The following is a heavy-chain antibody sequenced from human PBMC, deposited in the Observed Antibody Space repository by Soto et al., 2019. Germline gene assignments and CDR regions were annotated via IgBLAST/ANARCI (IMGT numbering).Heavy chain of an antibody. J-gene: IGHJ6*02. D-gene: IGHD6-13*01. CDR2: FDPEDGET. CDR1: GYTFTSYY. Sequence: ASVKVSCKASGYTFTSYYMHWVRQAPGQGLEWKGGFDPEDGETIYAQKFQGRVTMTEDTSTDTAYMELSSLRSEDTAVYYCATDLGSIAAVGTSVTTYYYYSYGLDVWGQGTTVTGFS. CDR3: ATDLGSIAAVGTSVTTYYYYSYGLDV. V-gene: IGHV1-24*01.